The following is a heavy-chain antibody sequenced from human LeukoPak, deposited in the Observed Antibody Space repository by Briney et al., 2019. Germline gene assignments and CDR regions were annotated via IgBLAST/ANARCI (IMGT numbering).Heavy chain of an antibody. V-gene: IGHV3-48*03. J-gene: IGHJ3*02. CDR3: ARDGLVRRGYSYVSWDVFDI. CDR2: ISSSGSTI. D-gene: IGHD5-18*01. CDR1: GFTFSSYE. Sequence: GGSLRLSCAASGFTFSSYEMNWVRQAPGKGLEWVSYISSSGSTIYYADSVKGRFTISRDNAKNSLYLQMNSLRSDDTAVYYCARDGLVRRGYSYVSWDVFDIWGQGTMVTVSS.